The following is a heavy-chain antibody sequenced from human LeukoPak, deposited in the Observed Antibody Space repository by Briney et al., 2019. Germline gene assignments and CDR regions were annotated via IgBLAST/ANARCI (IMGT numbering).Heavy chain of an antibody. CDR1: GYSFTSYW. CDR3: ARLNVREVIIGALHYFDY. Sequence: GESLKISCKGSGYSFTSYWIGWVRQMPGKGLEWMGIIYPGDSDTRYSPSFQGQVTISADKSISTAYLQWSSLKASDTAMYYCARLNVREVIIGALHYFDYWGQGTLVTVSS. D-gene: IGHD3-10*02. V-gene: IGHV5-51*01. J-gene: IGHJ4*02. CDR2: IYPGDSDT.